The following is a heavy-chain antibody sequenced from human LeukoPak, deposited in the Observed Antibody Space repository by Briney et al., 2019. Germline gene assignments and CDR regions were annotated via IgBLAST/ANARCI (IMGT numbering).Heavy chain of an antibody. V-gene: IGHV4-59*01. CDR3: ARSYYGSGSYYSFDY. J-gene: IGHJ4*02. CDR2: IYNSGRT. D-gene: IGHD3-10*01. CDR1: GGSISDYH. Sequence: SETLSLTCTVSGGSISDYHWSWIRQPPGKGLEYIGYIYNSGRTFYNPSLKSRVTISADTSKNQFSPNLSSVTAADTAVYYCARSYYGSGSYYSFDYWGQGTLVTVSS.